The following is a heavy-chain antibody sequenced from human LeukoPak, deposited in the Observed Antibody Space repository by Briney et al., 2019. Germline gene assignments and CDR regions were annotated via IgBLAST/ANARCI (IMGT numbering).Heavy chain of an antibody. J-gene: IGHJ4*02. Sequence: GGSLRLSCAASGFTFSNYAMSWVRQAPGKGLEWVSAISGSGDNKHYADSVKGRFTISRDNSKNTLYLQMNSLRAEDTAVYYCAKRLSSSWYYWGQGTLVTVSS. CDR2: ISGSGDNK. V-gene: IGHV3-23*01. CDR3: AKRLSSSWYY. D-gene: IGHD6-13*01. CDR1: GFTFSNYA.